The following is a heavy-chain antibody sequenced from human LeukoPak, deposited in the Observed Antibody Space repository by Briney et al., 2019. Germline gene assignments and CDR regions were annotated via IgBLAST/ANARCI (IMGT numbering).Heavy chain of an antibody. V-gene: IGHV4-59*01. D-gene: IGHD5-18*01. J-gene: IGHJ1*01. Sequence: PSETLSLTCSFAGGSISSYYWSWIRQPPGKGLEWIGYIYYSGSTNYNPSLKSRVTISVDTSKNQFSLKLSSVTAADTAVYYCARSGYSYGYGYFQHWGQGTLVTVSS. CDR1: GGSISSYY. CDR2: IYYSGST. CDR3: ARSGYSYGYGYFQH.